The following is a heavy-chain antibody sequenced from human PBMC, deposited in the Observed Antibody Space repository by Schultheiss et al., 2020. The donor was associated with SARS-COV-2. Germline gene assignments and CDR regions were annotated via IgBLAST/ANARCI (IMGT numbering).Heavy chain of an antibody. Sequence: GGSLRLSCAASGFTFSSYAMHWVRQAPGKGLEWVAVISYDGSNKYYADSVRGRFTISRDNSKNTLYLQMNSLRSEDTATYFCARDFAGVDSYGLLSSYGMDVWGQGTTVTVSS. D-gene: IGHD5-18*01. CDR2: ISYDGSNK. CDR1: GFTFSSYA. CDR3: ARDFAGVDSYGLLSSYGMDV. J-gene: IGHJ6*02. V-gene: IGHV3-30*04.